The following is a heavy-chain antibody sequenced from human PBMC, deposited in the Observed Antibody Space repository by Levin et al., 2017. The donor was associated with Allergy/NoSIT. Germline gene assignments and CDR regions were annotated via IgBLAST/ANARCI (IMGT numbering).Heavy chain of an antibody. D-gene: IGHD3-10*01. CDR1: GDSISGYY. CDR2: IYYSGST. Sequence: PSETLSLTCTVSGDSISGYYWSWIRQAPGKGLEWIGHIYYSGSTNYNPSFKSRTTLSVDMSRNQFSLKLSSVTAGDTAVYYYARDKIIMLRGDTYYYGMDVWGQGTTVTVSS. CDR3: ARDKIIMLRGDTYYYGMDV. J-gene: IGHJ6*02. V-gene: IGHV4-59*01.